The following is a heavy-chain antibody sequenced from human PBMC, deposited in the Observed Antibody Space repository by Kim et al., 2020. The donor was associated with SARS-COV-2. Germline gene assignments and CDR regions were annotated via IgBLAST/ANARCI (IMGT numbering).Heavy chain of an antibody. V-gene: IGHV3-23*01. CDR3: AKWVTNSGFDY. J-gene: IGHJ4*02. D-gene: IGHD4-17*01. CDR1: GFTFSTSP. Sequence: GGSLRLSCVASGFTFSTSPMGWVRQAPGEGLEWVSRISWDGTRTYYADSVKGRVTMSSDKSKNTVYLHMNSLRVEDTSVYYCAKWVTNSGFDYWGQGAQV. CDR2: ISWDGTRT.